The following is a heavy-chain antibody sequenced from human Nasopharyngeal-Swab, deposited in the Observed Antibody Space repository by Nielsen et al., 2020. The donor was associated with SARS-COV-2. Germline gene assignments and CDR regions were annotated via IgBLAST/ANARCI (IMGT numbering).Heavy chain of an antibody. CDR3: ASWAGSSRDYYGPLDY. CDR1: GFTFRDHA. CDR2: ISGSGNT. J-gene: IGHJ4*02. V-gene: IGHV3-23*01. D-gene: IGHD6-25*01. Sequence: GGSLRLSCEASGFTFRDHAMTWVRQAPGKGLEWVSTISGSGNTHYADSVKGRFTISRDHSKNTVFLQMNSLRAEDTAIYYCASWAGSSRDYYGPLDYWGPGNLVTVSS.